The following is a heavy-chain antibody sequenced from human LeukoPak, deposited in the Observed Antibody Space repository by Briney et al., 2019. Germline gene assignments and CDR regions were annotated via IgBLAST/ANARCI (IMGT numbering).Heavy chain of an antibody. D-gene: IGHD3-10*01. Sequence: PGGSLRLSCAASGFSVSSNYMSWVRQAPGKGLEWVSTISGGGGDTYYADSVRGRFTISRDNSKSTLYLQMNSLRAEDTAIHYCAKVPYSDYGSGRPPFMDVWGQGTTVAVSS. CDR1: GFSVSSNY. CDR3: AKVPYSDYGSGRPPFMDV. J-gene: IGHJ6*02. CDR2: ISGGGGDT. V-gene: IGHV3-23*01.